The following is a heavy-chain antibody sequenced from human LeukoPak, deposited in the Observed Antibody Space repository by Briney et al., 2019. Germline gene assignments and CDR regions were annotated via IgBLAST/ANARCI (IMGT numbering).Heavy chain of an antibody. V-gene: IGHV3-23*01. CDR1: GFTFSSYA. Sequence: PGGSLRLSCAAPGFTFSSYAMSWVRQAPGKGLEWVSAISGSGGSTYYADSVKGRFTISRDNSKNTLYLQMNSLRAEDTAVYYCAKDRDSSGYYYGYWGQGTLVTVSS. CDR3: AKDRDSSGYYYGY. D-gene: IGHD3-22*01. J-gene: IGHJ4*02. CDR2: ISGSGGST.